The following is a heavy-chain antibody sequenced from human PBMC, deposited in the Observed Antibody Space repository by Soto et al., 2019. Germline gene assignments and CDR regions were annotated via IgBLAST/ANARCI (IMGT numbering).Heavy chain of an antibody. CDR3: ARGMTGTTILYYYYGMDV. CDR2: IIPIFGTA. V-gene: IGHV1-69*13. Sequence: SVKVSCKASGGTFSSYAISWVRQAPGQGLEWMGGIIPIFGTANYAQKFQGRVTITADESTSTAYMELSSLRSEDTAVYYCARGMTGTTILYYYYGMDVWRQGTTVTVSS. D-gene: IGHD1-7*01. CDR1: GGTFSSYA. J-gene: IGHJ6*02.